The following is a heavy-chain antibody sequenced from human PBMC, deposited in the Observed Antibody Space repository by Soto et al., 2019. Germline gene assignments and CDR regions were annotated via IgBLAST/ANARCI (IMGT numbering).Heavy chain of an antibody. J-gene: IGHJ6*02. Sequence: QVQLVESGGGVVQPGRSLRLSCAASGFTFSSYAMHWVRQAPGKGLEWVAVISYDGSNKYYADSVKGRFTIARDNSKNTLYLQMNSLRAEDTAVYYCAKLEHWYGMDVWGQGTTVTVSS. CDR2: ISYDGSNK. CDR1: GFTFSSYA. D-gene: IGHD1-1*01. CDR3: AKLEHWYGMDV. V-gene: IGHV3-30-3*02.